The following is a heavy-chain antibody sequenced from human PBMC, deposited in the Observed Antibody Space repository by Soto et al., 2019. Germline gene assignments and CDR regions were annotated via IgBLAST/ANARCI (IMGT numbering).Heavy chain of an antibody. D-gene: IGHD2-2*01. CDR3: ARGDDKYQHAHGFDY. CDR2: IWYDGSNK. CDR1: GFTFSSYG. V-gene: IGHV3-33*01. Sequence: QVQLVESGGGVVQPGRSLRLSCAASGFTFSSYGMHWVRQAPGKGLEWVAVIWYDGSNKYYADSVKGRFTISRDNSKNTLYLQMNSLRAEDTAVYYCARGDDKYQHAHGFDYWGQGTLVTVSS. J-gene: IGHJ4*02.